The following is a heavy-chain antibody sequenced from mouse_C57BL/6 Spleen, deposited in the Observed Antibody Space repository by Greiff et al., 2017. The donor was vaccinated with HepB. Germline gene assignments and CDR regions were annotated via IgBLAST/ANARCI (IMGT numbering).Heavy chain of an antibody. CDR1: GFSLTSYG. D-gene: IGHD1-1*01. CDR2: IWSGGST. Sequence: VQLKESGPGLVQPSQSLSITCTVSGFSLTSYGVHWVRQSPGKGLEWLGVIWSGGSTDYNAAFISRLSISKDNSKSQVFFKMNSLQADDTAIYYCARHGITTVVTEDYYAMDYWGQGTSVTVSS. V-gene: IGHV2-2*01. J-gene: IGHJ4*01. CDR3: ARHGITTVVTEDYYAMDY.